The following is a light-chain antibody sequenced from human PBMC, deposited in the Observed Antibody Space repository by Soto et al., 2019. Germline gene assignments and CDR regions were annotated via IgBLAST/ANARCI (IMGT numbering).Light chain of an antibody. CDR2: DAS. CDR3: QQYRT. CDR1: QSISSW. V-gene: IGKV1-5*01. J-gene: IGKJ5*01. Sequence: DIQMTQSPSTLSASVGDRVTITCRASQSISSWLAWYQQKPGKAPKLLIYDASSLESGVPSGFSGSGSGTEFTLTISSLQPEDFATYYCQQYRTFGQGTRLEIK.